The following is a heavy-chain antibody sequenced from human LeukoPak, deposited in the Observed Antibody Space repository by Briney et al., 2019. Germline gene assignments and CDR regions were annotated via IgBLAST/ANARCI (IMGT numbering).Heavy chain of an antibody. CDR1: GGSISSGSYY. Sequence: SETLSLTCTVSGGSISSGSYYWSWIRQPAGKGLEWIGRIYTSGSTNYNPSLKSRVTISVDTSKNQFSLKLSSVTAADTAVYYCARRSNYYDSSGYSSVWYFDLWGRGTLVTVSS. V-gene: IGHV4-61*02. D-gene: IGHD3-22*01. CDR3: ARRSNYYDSSGYSSVWYFDL. CDR2: IYTSGST. J-gene: IGHJ2*01.